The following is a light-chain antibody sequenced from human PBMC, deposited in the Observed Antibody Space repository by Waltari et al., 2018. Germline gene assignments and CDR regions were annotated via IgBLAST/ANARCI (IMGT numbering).Light chain of an antibody. CDR3: QQYSSYLPRT. CDR2: DAS. Sequence: DMQMTQSPSTLSASVGDRVTITCRASQSLSSWLDWYQQKPGKAPKLLVYDASSLERGVPSRFSGSESGTEFTLTISSLQPDDFATYYCQQYSSYLPRTFGQGTRVEIK. J-gene: IGKJ1*01. V-gene: IGKV1-5*01. CDR1: QSLSSW.